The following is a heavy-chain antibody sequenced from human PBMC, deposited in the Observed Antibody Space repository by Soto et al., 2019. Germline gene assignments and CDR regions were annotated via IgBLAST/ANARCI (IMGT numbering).Heavy chain of an antibody. Sequence: SETLSLTCTVSGGSIRSYYWTWIRQPPAKGLEWIGYIYYSGSTNYNPSLKSRVTISVDTPKNEFSLKLTSVTAADTAVYYCAREGGVSYGLDVWGQGTTVTVSS. CDR1: GGSIRSYY. D-gene: IGHD2-8*01. CDR2: IYYSGST. CDR3: AREGGVSYGLDV. J-gene: IGHJ6*02. V-gene: IGHV4-59*13.